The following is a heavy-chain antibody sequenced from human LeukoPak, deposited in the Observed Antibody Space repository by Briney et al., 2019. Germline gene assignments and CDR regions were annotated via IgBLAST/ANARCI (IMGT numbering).Heavy chain of an antibody. Sequence: GGSLRLSCAASGFTFDDYGMSWVRQAPGKGLEWVSGINWNGGSTGYADSVKGRFTISRDNAKDSLYLQMNSLRAEDTALYYCARARYDILTGDLDYWGQGTLVTVYS. J-gene: IGHJ4*02. D-gene: IGHD3-9*01. CDR2: INWNGGST. V-gene: IGHV3-20*04. CDR1: GFTFDDYG. CDR3: ARARYDILTGDLDY.